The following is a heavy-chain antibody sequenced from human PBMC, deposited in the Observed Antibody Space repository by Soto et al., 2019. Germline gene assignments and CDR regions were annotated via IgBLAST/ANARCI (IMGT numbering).Heavy chain of an antibody. CDR3: VSQRTSVLTQAYFDY. D-gene: IGHD2-8*01. J-gene: IGHJ4*02. V-gene: IGHV4-39*01. CDR1: GGSVSNSNYY. CDR2: VYYRGRS. Sequence: SETLSLTCTVSGGSVSNSNYYWGWIRKSPGKGLEWIGSVYYRGRSYSKSSVKSRVTISVDTSKNQFSLNLNSVTASDTAVYYCVSQRTSVLTQAYFDYWGPGALVTVSS.